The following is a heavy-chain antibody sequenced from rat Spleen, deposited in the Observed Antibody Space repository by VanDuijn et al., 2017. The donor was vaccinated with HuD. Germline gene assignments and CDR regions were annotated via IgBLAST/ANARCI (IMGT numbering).Heavy chain of an antibody. CDR3: ARYGSYFDY. Sequence: EVQLQESGPGLVKPSQSLSLTCSVIGYSITSSLRWNWIRKFPGNKLEWMGYINITSGTGYNPPLKSRISITRDTSKNQFFLQLTSITTEDTATYYCARYGSYFDYWGQGVMVTVSS. J-gene: IGHJ2*01. V-gene: IGHV3-3*01. D-gene: IGHD4-1*01. CDR1: GYSITSSLR. CDR2: INITSGT.